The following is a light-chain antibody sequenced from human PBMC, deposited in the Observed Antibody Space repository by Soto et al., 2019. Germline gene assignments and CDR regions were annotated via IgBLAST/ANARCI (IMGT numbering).Light chain of an antibody. Sequence: EIVLTQSPDTLSLSPGERGSLSCRASQSLTTKFLAWYQQRPGLAPRLLIYGASSRVTDIPDRFSGNGSGTDFTLTINGLEADDFGVYYCQHYGGSPASTFGQGTKV. V-gene: IGKV3-20*01. CDR1: QSLTTKF. J-gene: IGKJ1*01. CDR3: QHYGGSPAST. CDR2: GAS.